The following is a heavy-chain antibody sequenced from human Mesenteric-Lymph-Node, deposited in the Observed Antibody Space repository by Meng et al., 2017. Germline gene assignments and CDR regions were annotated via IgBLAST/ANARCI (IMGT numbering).Heavy chain of an antibody. CDR3: ARVLVFGPLDV. Sequence: GESLKISCAASGFTFSDYYMSWIRQAPGKGLEWVSYISSSGSTIYYADSVKGRFTISRDNAKNSLYLQMNSLRAEDTAVYYCARVLVFGPLDVWGQGTTVTVSS. CDR1: GFTFSDYY. CDR2: ISSSGSTI. V-gene: IGHV3-11*04. D-gene: IGHD3-16*01. J-gene: IGHJ6*02.